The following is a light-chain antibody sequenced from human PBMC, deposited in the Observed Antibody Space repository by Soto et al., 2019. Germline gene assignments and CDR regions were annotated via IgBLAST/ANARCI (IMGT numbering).Light chain of an antibody. Sequence: EIVLTQSLAIFSLSPGEKATLSCRASQSVSGSLGWYQQKPGQAPRLIIYDASVRATGIPARFSGSGSGTDFTLTISRLEPEDFAVYYCQQYGSSGRTFGQGTKVDIK. CDR3: QQYGSSGRT. J-gene: IGKJ1*01. V-gene: IGKV3-20*01. CDR2: DAS. CDR1: QSVSGS.